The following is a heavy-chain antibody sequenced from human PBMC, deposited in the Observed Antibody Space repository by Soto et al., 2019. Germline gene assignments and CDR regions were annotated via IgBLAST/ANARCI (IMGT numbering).Heavy chain of an antibody. D-gene: IGHD3-22*01. Sequence: SLRLSCAASAFTFSAYYVGCIRQAPGKWLEWVSYISGSGGTMYYADSVKGRFTTSRDNTKNSLYLQMSSLRAEDTAVYYCAEDLYYDGSGYYSGGIDYWRQGTLVNV. CDR1: AFTFSAYY. CDR2: ISGSGGTM. CDR3: AEDLYYDGSGYYSGGIDY. V-gene: IGHV3-11*01. J-gene: IGHJ4*02.